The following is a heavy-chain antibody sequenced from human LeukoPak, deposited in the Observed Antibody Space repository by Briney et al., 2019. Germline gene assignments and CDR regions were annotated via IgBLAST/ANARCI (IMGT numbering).Heavy chain of an antibody. D-gene: IGHD6-6*01. Sequence: PGGSLLLSCAASGFTFSSNGMHWVRQAPGKGLEGVAFIQNDGNNKKYADSGKGRFAISRDNSKNTLYLQMNSLRAEDTAVYYCARDWGTSSLYLVNWGQGTLVTVSS. CDR1: GFTFSSNG. V-gene: IGHV3-30*02. CDR3: ARDWGTSSLYLVN. J-gene: IGHJ4*02. CDR2: IQNDGNNK.